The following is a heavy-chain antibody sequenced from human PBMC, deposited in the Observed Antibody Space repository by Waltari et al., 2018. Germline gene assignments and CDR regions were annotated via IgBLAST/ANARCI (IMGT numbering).Heavy chain of an antibody. Sequence: QLQMQESGPGLVKPSETLSLPCTVSGASISSGGYYWGWIRQSPGKELEGIGGMYNSVSTHYNPSLKSRVTISVDTSRNQFSLSLNSVTVADTAVYYCARNRSGSDFDSWGRGTLVTVSS. CDR3: ARNRSGSDFDS. V-gene: IGHV4-39*01. CDR2: MYNSVST. D-gene: IGHD5-12*01. J-gene: IGHJ4*02. CDR1: GASISSGGYY.